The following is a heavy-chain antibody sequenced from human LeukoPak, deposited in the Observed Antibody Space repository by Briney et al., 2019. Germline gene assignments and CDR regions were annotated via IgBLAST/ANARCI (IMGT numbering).Heavy chain of an antibody. J-gene: IGHJ4*02. CDR3: ARTAVGASDFDF. V-gene: IGHV3-66*01. CDR2: IYSGGST. CDR1: GFTVSSNY. D-gene: IGHD1-26*01. Sequence: GGSLRLSCAASGFTVSSNYMSWVRQAPGKGLEWVSVIYSGGSTNYADSVNGRFTISRDSSKNTLYLQMNSLRAEDTAVYYCARTAVGASDFDFWGQGTLVTVSS.